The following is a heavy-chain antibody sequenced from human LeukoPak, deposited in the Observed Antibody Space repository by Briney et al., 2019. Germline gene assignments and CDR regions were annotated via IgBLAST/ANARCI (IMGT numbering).Heavy chain of an antibody. Sequence: GASVKVSCKVSGYTLTELSMHWVRQAPGKGLEWMGGFDPEDGETIYAQKFQGRVTMTEDTSTDTAYMELSSLRSEDTAVYYCATASGWRDGYPPPIDYWGQGTLVTVS. CDR1: GYTLTELS. J-gene: IGHJ4*02. CDR3: ATASGWRDGYPPPIDY. D-gene: IGHD5-24*01. CDR2: FDPEDGET. V-gene: IGHV1-24*01.